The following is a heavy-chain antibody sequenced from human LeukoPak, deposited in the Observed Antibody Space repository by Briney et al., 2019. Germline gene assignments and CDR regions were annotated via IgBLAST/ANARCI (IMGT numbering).Heavy chain of an antibody. CDR3: ARDGYYDSSGYFGAWDY. CDR2: IIPIFGTA. Sequence: SVKVSCKASGGTFSSYAISWVRQAPGQGLERMGGIIPIFGTANYAQKFQGRVTITADESTSTAYMELSSLRSEDTAVYYCARDGYYDSSGYFGAWDYWGQGTLVTVSS. J-gene: IGHJ4*02. CDR1: GGTFSSYA. V-gene: IGHV1-69*01. D-gene: IGHD3-22*01.